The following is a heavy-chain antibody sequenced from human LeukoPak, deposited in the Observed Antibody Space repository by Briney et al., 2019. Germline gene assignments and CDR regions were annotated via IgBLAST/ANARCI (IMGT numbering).Heavy chain of an antibody. CDR3: AKDYGGGSLYYFDS. Sequence: GGSLRLSCVASGFTFSNYWMHWVRQPPGKGLVWVSRIYVDGRTTNYADSVKGRFTISRDNAKNSLYLQMNSLRAEDTALYYCAKDYGGGSLYYFDSWGQGTLVTVSS. CDR1: GFTFSNYW. J-gene: IGHJ4*02. V-gene: IGHV3-74*01. CDR2: IYVDGRTT. D-gene: IGHD2-21*01.